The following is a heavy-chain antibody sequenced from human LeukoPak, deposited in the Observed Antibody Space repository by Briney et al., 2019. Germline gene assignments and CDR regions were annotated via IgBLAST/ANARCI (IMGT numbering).Heavy chain of an antibody. Sequence: PGGSLRLSCAASGFTFSSYSMNWVRQAPGKGLEWVSSISSSSSYIYYADSVKGRFTISRDNAKNSLYLQMNSLRAEDKAVYYCARVPYDILTGYYLDYWGQGTLVTVSS. CDR3: ARVPYDILTGYYLDY. V-gene: IGHV3-21*01. J-gene: IGHJ4*02. D-gene: IGHD3-9*01. CDR2: ISSSSSYI. CDR1: GFTFSSYS.